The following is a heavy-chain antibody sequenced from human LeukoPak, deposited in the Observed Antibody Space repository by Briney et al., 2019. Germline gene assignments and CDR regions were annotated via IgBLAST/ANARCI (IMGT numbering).Heavy chain of an antibody. J-gene: IGHJ3*02. V-gene: IGHV4-30-2*01. D-gene: IGHD5-18*01. CDR3: ARGDINTAMAGCAFDI. CDR1: GGSISSGGYY. CDR2: IYHSGST. Sequence: SETLSLTCTVPGGSISSGGYYWSWIRQPPGKGLEWIGYIYHSGSTYYNPSLKSRVTISVDRSKNQFSLKLSSVTAADTAVYYCARGDINTAMAGCAFDIWGQGTMVTVSS.